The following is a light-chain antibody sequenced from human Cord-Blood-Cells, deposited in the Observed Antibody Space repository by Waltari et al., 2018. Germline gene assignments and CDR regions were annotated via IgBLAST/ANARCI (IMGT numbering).Light chain of an antibody. CDR1: QSVSSY. CDR3: QQRSNWPSIT. J-gene: IGKJ5*01. V-gene: IGKV3-11*01. CDR2: DAS. Sequence: EMVLTQSPATLSLSPGERATLSCRASQSVSSYLAWYQQKPGQAPRLLIYDASNRATGIPARFSGSGSGTDFTLTISSLGPEDFAVYYCQQRSNWPSITFGQGTRLEIK.